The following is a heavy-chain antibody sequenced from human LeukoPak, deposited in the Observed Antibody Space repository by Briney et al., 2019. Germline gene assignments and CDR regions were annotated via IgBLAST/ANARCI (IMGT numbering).Heavy chain of an antibody. CDR2: ISGSGGRT. D-gene: IGHD3-16*01. J-gene: IGHJ6*03. V-gene: IGHV3-23*01. Sequence: GGSLTLSCAASGFTFSTYAMSWVRQAPGKGLEWVSTISGSGGRTYYADSVKGRFTISRDNTKNILYLQMNSLRAEDTAVYYCAKLKINYYYYMDVWGKGTTVIVSS. CDR3: AKLKINYYYYMDV. CDR1: GFTFSTYA.